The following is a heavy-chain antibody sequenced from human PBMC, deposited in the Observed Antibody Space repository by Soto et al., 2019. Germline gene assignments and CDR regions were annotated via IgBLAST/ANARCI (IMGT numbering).Heavy chain of an antibody. Sequence: WGSLRLSCAASGFTFSSYSMNWVRQAPGKGLEWVSSISSSSSYIYYADSVKGRFTISRDNAKNSLYLQMNSLRAEDTAVYYCARYYDSSGPYYYYYGMDVWGQGTTVTVSS. J-gene: IGHJ6*02. D-gene: IGHD3-22*01. V-gene: IGHV3-21*01. CDR2: ISSSSSYI. CDR3: ARYYDSSGPYYYYYGMDV. CDR1: GFTFSSYS.